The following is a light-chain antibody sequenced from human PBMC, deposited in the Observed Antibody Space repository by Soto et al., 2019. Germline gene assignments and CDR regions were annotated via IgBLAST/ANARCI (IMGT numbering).Light chain of an antibody. CDR3: MQALQTPRT. V-gene: IGKV2-28*01. J-gene: IGKJ1*01. CDR1: QSLLHGNGYNY. CDR2: LGS. Sequence: DIVMTQSPLSLPVTPGEPASISCRSSQSLLHGNGYNYLDWYLQKPGQSPQLLIYLGSDRASGVPDRFSGSGSGTAFTLKISRVEAEDVGVYYCMQALQTPRTFGQGTKVEIK.